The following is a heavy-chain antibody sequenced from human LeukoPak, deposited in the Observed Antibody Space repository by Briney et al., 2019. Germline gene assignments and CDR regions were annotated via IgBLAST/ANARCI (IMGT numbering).Heavy chain of an antibody. CDR1: GYTFTGYY. Sequence: ASVKVSCKASGYTFTGYYMHWVRQAPGQGLEWMGWINPNSGGTNYAQKFQGRVTMTRDTSISTAYMELSRLRSDDTAVYYCAKGYGVGYYYYYYMDVWGKGTTVTVSS. J-gene: IGHJ6*03. CDR3: AKGYGVGYYYYYYMDV. CDR2: INPNSGGT. V-gene: IGHV1-2*02. D-gene: IGHD2-15*01.